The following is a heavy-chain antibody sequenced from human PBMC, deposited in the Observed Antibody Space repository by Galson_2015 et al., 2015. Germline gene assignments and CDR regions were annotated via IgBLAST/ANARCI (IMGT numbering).Heavy chain of an antibody. CDR3: ARAKSNWFDP. Sequence: SLTCTVSGGSVSRGSYYWSWIRPPPGKGLAWIGYIYYSGSTNYNPSLKSRVTISVDTSKNQFSLKLSSVTAADTAVYYCARAKSNWFDPWGQGTLVTVS. J-gene: IGHJ5*02. V-gene: IGHV4-61*01. CDR2: IYYSGST. CDR1: GGSVSRGSYY.